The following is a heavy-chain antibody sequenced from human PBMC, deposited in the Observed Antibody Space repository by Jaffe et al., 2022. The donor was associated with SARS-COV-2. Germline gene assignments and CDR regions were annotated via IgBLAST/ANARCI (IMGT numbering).Heavy chain of an antibody. CDR3: ARRTGITDAFDI. D-gene: IGHD2-8*02. CDR2: IYYSGST. J-gene: IGHJ3*02. V-gene: IGHV4-39*01. CDR1: GGSISSSSYY. Sequence: QLQLQESGPGLVKPSETLSLTCTVSGGSISSSSYYWGWIRQPPGKGLEWIGSIYYSGSTYYNPSLKSRVTISVDTSKNQFSLKLSSVTAADTAVYYCARRTGITDAFDIWGQGTMVTVSS.